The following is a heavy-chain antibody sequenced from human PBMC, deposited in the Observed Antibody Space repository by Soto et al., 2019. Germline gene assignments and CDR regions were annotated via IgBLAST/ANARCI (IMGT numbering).Heavy chain of an antibody. CDR2: IYSGGST. J-gene: IGHJ6*03. V-gene: IGHV3-66*01. Sequence: EVQLVESGGGLVQPGGSLRLSCAASGFTVSSNYMSWVRQAPGKGLEWVSVIYSGGSTYYADSVKGRFTISRDNSKNTLYLQMNSLRAEDTAVYYCARDMAHSRYYYYYMDVWGKGTTVTVSS. CDR1: GFTVSSNY. CDR3: ARDMAHSRYYYYYMDV. D-gene: IGHD3-10*01.